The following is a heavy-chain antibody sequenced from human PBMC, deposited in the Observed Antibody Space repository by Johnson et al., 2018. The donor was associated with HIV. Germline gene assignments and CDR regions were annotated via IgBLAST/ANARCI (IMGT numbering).Heavy chain of an antibody. Sequence: QVQLVESGGGVVQPGRSLRLSCAASGFTFSTYGMHWVRQAPSKGLEWVAFLRYDGNNKYYADSVKGRFTISRDNSKNTLYLQMNSLRPEDTAVYYCARGAAVSGTLVDPFDIWGRGTMVTVSS. CDR2: LRYDGNNK. J-gene: IGHJ3*02. CDR1: GFTFSTYG. V-gene: IGHV3-33*08. CDR3: ARGAAVSGTLVDPFDI. D-gene: IGHD1-26*01.